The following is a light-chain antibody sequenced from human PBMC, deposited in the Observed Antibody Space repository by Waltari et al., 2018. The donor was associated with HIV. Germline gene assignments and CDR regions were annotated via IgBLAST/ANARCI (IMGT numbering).Light chain of an antibody. CDR3: QQYGSLQWT. CDR1: QSVTSTY. J-gene: IGKJ1*01. Sequence: EIVLTQSPGTLYLSPGERATLSCRASQSVTSTYFAWYQQKPGQAPRLLIYGASSRATGIPDRFSGTGSGTDFTLTISRLEPEDFALDYCQQYGSLQWTFGQGTKVEIK. V-gene: IGKV3-20*01. CDR2: GAS.